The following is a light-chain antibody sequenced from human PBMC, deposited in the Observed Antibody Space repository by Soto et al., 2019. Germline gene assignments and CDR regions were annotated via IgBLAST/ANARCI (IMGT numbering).Light chain of an antibody. V-gene: IGKV3-20*01. CDR1: QTISSNY. CDR2: GAS. Sequence: QSPGTLSLSPGERATLSXRASQTISSNYLAWYQQKPGQAPRLLIYGASGRATGIPDRFSGSGSGTDFTLTISRLEPEDFAVYYCQQYTSSLITFGQGTRLEIK. CDR3: QQYTSSLIT. J-gene: IGKJ5*01.